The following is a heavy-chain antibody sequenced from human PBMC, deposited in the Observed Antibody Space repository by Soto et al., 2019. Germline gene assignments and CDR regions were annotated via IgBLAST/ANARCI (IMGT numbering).Heavy chain of an antibody. D-gene: IGHD2-15*01. Sequence: GGSLRLSCAASGFTFRNHAMTWVRQAPGQGLEYVSSITASGSATFYAASVRGRFAISRDNAKNTLYLQMSSLRAEDTALYYCAKGVAARGIDSWGQGT. CDR3: AKGVAARGIDS. V-gene: IGHV3-23*01. CDR2: ITASGSAT. CDR1: GFTFRNHA. J-gene: IGHJ4*02.